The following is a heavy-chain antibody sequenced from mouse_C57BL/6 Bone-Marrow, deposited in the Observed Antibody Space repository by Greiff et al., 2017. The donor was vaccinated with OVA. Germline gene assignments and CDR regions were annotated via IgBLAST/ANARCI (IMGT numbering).Heavy chain of an antibody. D-gene: IGHD1-1*01. Sequence: DVMLVESGGGLVKPGGSLKLSCAASGFTFSSYTMSWVRQTPEKRLEWVATISGGGGNTYYPDSVKGRFTLSRDNAKNTLYLQMSSLRSEDTALYYCARPYGSSSAWFAYWGQGTLVTVSA. J-gene: IGHJ3*01. CDR3: ARPYGSSSAWFAY. CDR2: ISGGGGNT. CDR1: GFTFSSYT. V-gene: IGHV5-9*01.